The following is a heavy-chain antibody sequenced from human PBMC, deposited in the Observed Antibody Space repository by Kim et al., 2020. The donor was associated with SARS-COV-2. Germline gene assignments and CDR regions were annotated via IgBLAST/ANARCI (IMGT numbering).Heavy chain of an antibody. Sequence: SETLSLTCTVSGGSISSSSYYWGWIRQPPGKGLEWIGSIYYSGSTYYNPSLKSRVTISVDTSKNQFSLKLSSVTAADTAVYYCASHPFVAATPGWFDPWGQGTLVTVSS. CDR2: IYYSGST. V-gene: IGHV4-39*01. D-gene: IGHD2-15*01. CDR1: GGSISSSSYY. J-gene: IGHJ5*02. CDR3: ASHPFVAATPGWFDP.